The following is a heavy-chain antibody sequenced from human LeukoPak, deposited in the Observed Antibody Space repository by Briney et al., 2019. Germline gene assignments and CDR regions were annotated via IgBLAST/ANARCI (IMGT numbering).Heavy chain of an antibody. CDR3: ARGRAPEN. Sequence: PSETLSLTCAVYSESFSTYYWNWIRQPPGKGLEWIGEINHSGSTTYNPSLKSRVTISADMSKNQFSLKLSSVTAADTAIYYCARGRAPENWGRGTLVTVSS. CDR2: INHSGST. CDR1: SESFSTYY. V-gene: IGHV4-34*01. J-gene: IGHJ4*02.